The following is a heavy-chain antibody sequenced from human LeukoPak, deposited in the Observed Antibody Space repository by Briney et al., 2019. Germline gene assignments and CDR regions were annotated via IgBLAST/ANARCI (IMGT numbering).Heavy chain of an antibody. J-gene: IGHJ4*02. Sequence: ASVKVSCKASGYTFTSYGISWVRQAPGQGLEWMGWISAYNGNTNYAQKLQGRVTMTTDTSTSTAYMELRSLRSDDTAVYYCARGTMVRGAILNFDYWGQGTLVTVSS. CDR1: GYTFTSYG. V-gene: IGHV1-18*04. CDR2: ISAYNGNT. CDR3: ARGTMVRGAILNFDY. D-gene: IGHD3-10*01.